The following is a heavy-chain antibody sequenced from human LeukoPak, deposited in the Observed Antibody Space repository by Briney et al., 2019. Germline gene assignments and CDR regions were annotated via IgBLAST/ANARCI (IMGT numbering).Heavy chain of an antibody. Sequence: GGSLRLSCAASGFTFSSYAMTWVRQAPGKGLEWVSTISATGGSTYYADSVKGRFTISRDNSKDTLYLQMNSLRAEDTAVYYCAKGGYSSGWRNYFDYWGQGTLVTVSS. D-gene: IGHD6-19*01. CDR3: AKGGYSSGWRNYFDY. J-gene: IGHJ4*02. CDR2: ISATGGST. V-gene: IGHV3-23*01. CDR1: GFTFSSYA.